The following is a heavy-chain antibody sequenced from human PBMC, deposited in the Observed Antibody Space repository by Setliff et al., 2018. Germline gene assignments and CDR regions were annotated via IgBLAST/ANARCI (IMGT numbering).Heavy chain of an antibody. J-gene: IGHJ4*02. V-gene: IGHV3-30*19. Sequence: GGSLRLSCKTSGFTFNDYGIQWVRQAPGKGLEWVASDRGYYKYYADSVRGRLTVSRDESKNTVFLEMNSLRVDDTATYYCAREGLTGPVVISVAYYFDSWGQGTVVTV. CDR1: GFTFNDYG. D-gene: IGHD2-21*01. CDR2: DRGYYK. CDR3: AREGLTGPVVISVAYYFDS.